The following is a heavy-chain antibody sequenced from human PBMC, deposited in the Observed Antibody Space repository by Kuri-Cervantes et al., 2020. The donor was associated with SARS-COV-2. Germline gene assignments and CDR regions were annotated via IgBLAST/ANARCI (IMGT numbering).Heavy chain of an antibody. V-gene: IGHV3-30*18. CDR3: AKAYDPYGMDV. CDR2: ISYDGSNK. D-gene: IGHD5-12*01. Sequence: LRLSCAASGFTFSSYGMHWVRQAPGKGLEWVAVISYDGSNKYYADSVKGRFTISRDNSKNTLYLQMNSLRAEDTAVYYCAKAYDPYGMDVWGQGTTVTVSS. CDR1: GFTFSSYG. J-gene: IGHJ6*02.